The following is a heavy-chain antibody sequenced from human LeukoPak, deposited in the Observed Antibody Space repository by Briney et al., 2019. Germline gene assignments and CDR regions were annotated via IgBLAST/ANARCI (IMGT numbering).Heavy chain of an antibody. D-gene: IGHD3-10*01. CDR3: ARVLLWFGELLVSAFDI. J-gene: IGHJ3*02. CDR2: VFFDGTIQ. Sequence: GGSLRLSCAASGFTFSNYAMHWVRQAPGKGLEWVAVVFFDGTIQYYADAVKGRFTISRDNAKNSLYLQMNSLRAEDTAVYYCARVLLWFGELLVSAFDIWGQGTMVTVSS. V-gene: IGHV3-30*04. CDR1: GFTFSNYA.